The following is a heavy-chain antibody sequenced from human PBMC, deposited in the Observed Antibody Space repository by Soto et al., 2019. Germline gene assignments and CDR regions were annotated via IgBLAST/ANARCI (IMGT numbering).Heavy chain of an antibody. CDR2: ISGSGGST. Sequence: EVQLLESGGGLVQPGGSLRLSCAASGFTFSSYAMSWVRQAPGKGLEWVSAISGSGGSTYSADSVKGRFTISRDNSKNTLYVQMNRLRADDTAVYYCAKDRMVRSGRIAADGAFDCWGQGTLVAVCS. V-gene: IGHV3-23*01. CDR3: AKDRMVRSGRIAADGAFDC. D-gene: IGHD6-13*01. J-gene: IGHJ4*02. CDR1: GFTFSSYA.